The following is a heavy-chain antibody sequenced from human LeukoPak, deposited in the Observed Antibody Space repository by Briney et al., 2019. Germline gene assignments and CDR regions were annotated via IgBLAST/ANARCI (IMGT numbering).Heavy chain of an antibody. V-gene: IGHV3-21*01. J-gene: IGHJ4*02. CDR3: ARALPSSPGDDY. D-gene: IGHD6-6*01. CDR1: GFTFSSYS. Sequence: GGSLRLSCAASGFTFSSYSMNWVRQAPGKGLEWVSSISSSSSYIYYADSVKGRFTISRDNAKNSLYLQMNRLRAEDTAVYYCARALPSSPGDDYWGQGTLVTVSS. CDR2: ISSSSSYI.